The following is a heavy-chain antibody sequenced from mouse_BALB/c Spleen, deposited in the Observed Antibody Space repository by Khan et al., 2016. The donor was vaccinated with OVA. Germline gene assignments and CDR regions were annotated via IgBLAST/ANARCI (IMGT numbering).Heavy chain of an antibody. V-gene: IGHV14-1*02. D-gene: IGHD2-3*01. CDR3: ARAGYSPWFAY. Sequence: VQLQQSGAELVRPGALVKLSCKASGFNIKDYYIHWVKQRPEQGLEWIGWIDPENGNTIYDPKFQGKANITAATSSNTAYLHFSSLTSEDTAVYYCARAGYSPWFAYWGQVTLVTVSA. CDR2: IDPENGNT. CDR1: GFNIKDYY. J-gene: IGHJ3*01.